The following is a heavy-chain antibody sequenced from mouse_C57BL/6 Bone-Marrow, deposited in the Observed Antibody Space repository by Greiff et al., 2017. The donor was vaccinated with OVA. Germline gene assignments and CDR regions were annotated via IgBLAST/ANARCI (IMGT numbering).Heavy chain of an antibody. CDR1: GYTFTSYG. J-gene: IGHJ4*01. V-gene: IGHV1-81*01. D-gene: IGHD1-1*01. Sequence: VQLQQSGAELARPGASVKLCKASGYTFTSYGISWVKQRTGQGLEWIGEIYPRSGNTYYNEKFKGKATLTADKSSSTAYMELRSLTSEDSAVYFCALYYYGYAMDYWGQGTSVTVSS. CDR2: IYPRSGNT. CDR3: ALYYYGYAMDY.